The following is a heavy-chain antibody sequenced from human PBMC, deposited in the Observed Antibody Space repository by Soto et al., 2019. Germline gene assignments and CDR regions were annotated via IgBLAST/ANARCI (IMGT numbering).Heavy chain of an antibody. J-gene: IGHJ4*02. CDR2: IKSKTDGGTT. CDR1: GFTFSNAW. D-gene: IGHD2-15*01. CDR3: TTDGVGYCRGGSCYSLLNDY. V-gene: IGHV3-15*07. Sequence: EVQLVESGGGLVKPGGSLRLSCAASGFTFSNAWMNWVRQAPGKGLEWVGRIKSKTDGGTTDYAAPVKGRFTISRDDSKNTLYLQMNRLKTEDTAVYYCTTDGVGYCRGGSCYSLLNDYWGQGTLVTVSS.